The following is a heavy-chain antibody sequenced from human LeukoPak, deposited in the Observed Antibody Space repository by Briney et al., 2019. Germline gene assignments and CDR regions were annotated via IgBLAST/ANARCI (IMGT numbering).Heavy chain of an antibody. CDR2: IYYSGNT. J-gene: IGHJ3*02. CDR1: GGSISSGGYY. V-gene: IGHV4-31*01. D-gene: IGHD3-10*01. Sequence: PSETLSLTCTVPGGSISSGGYYWSWVRQHPGKGLEWIGYIYYSGNTYYNPSLKSLVTISVATSKNQFSLKLSSVTAADTAVYYCARTYGSGLSAFDIWGQGTMVTVSS. CDR3: ARTYGSGLSAFDI.